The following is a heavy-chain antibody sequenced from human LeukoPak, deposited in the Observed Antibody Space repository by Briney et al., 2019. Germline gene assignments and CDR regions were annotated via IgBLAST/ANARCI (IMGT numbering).Heavy chain of an antibody. J-gene: IGHJ4*02. Sequence: ASVKVSCKASGYTFTGYYMHWVRQAPGQGLEWMGWINPNSGGTNYAQKFQGRVTMTRDTSISTAYMELSRLRSDDTAVYYCARDRHYYGSGSYYNEFDHWGQGTLVTVSS. V-gene: IGHV1-2*02. CDR2: INPNSGGT. CDR1: GYTFTGYY. D-gene: IGHD3-10*01. CDR3: ARDRHYYGSGSYYNEFDH.